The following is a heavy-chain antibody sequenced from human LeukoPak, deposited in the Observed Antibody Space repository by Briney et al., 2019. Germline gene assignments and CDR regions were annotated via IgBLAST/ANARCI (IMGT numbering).Heavy chain of an antibody. CDR1: GMIFNNHC. CDR3: VRDVRGIGQDYYYMDV. J-gene: IGHJ6*03. Sequence: PGGSLRLSCEASGMIFNNHCMHWIREAPGKGLVWGVRINKDGSSTTYSDSVRGRFTISRDNARNTLSLQMNSLRAEDTALYYCVRDVRGIGQDYYYMDVWGKGTTVTVSS. V-gene: IGHV3-74*01. D-gene: IGHD3/OR15-3a*01. CDR2: INKDGSST.